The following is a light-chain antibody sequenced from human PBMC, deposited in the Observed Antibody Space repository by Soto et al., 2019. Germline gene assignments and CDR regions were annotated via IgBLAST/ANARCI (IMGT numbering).Light chain of an antibody. CDR3: QQRSNWPPWT. Sequence: EIVLTQSPATLSLSPGERATLSCRASQSVSSYLAWYQQKPGQAPRLLIYDASNRATGIPARFSGSGSGTDFTLTINSLEPEDSAVYYCQQRSNWPPWTFGQGTKV. V-gene: IGKV3-11*01. CDR1: QSVSSY. CDR2: DAS. J-gene: IGKJ1*01.